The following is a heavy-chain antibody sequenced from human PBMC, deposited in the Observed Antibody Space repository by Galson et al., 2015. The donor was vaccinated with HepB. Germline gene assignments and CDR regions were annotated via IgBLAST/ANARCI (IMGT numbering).Heavy chain of an antibody. J-gene: IGHJ4*02. Sequence: SLRLSCAASGFTFSSYGMHWVRQAPGKGLEWVAVISYDGLNKYYADSVKGRFTISRDNSKNTLYLQMNSLRAEDTATYYCAKDTYDTSQIDYWGQGTLVTVSS. D-gene: IGHD3-22*01. CDR2: ISYDGLNK. CDR1: GFTFSSYG. V-gene: IGHV3-30*18. CDR3: AKDTYDTSQIDY.